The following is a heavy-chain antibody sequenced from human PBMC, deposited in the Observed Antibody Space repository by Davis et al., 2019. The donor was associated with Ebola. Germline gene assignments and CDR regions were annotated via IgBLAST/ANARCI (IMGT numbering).Heavy chain of an antibody. Sequence: MPSETLSLTCAVYFWSFSGYYWSWVRQPPGKGLEWIGQISQRENTNYKPSLKSRITISLDKSKNQFSLKLSSLTAADTAVYYCAREGDCDDGTCSSKTNWFDSWGQGTLVTVAS. CDR2: ISQRENT. J-gene: IGHJ5*01. V-gene: IGHV4-34*10. CDR1: FWSFSGYY. D-gene: IGHD2-15*01. CDR3: AREGDCDDGTCSSKTNWFDS.